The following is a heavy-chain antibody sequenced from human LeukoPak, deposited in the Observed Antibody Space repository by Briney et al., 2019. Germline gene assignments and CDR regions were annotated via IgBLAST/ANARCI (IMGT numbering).Heavy chain of an antibody. CDR1: GGSFSGYY. Sequence: SETLSLTCAVYGGSFSGYYWTWIRQSPGKGLEWIGDINHSGRTNYNPSLKSRVTISADTSKNRFSLKMTSMTAADTAVYYCVRSVKLVLITYHHYYMDVWGKGTTVTVSS. CDR2: INHSGRT. CDR3: VRSVKLVLITYHHYYMDV. J-gene: IGHJ6*03. D-gene: IGHD4/OR15-4a*01. V-gene: IGHV4-34*01.